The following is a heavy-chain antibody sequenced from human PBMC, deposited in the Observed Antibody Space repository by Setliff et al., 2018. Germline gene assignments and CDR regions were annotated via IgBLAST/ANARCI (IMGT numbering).Heavy chain of an antibody. V-gene: IGHV1-69*06. Sequence: GASVKVSCKASGGTFSSYVISWVREAPGQGLEWMGGIIPMFGTNYAQKFQGRVTMTEDTSTDTAYMELSSLRSEDTAVYYCATEAASKYCSGGSCYSGWFDPWGQGTLVTVSS. D-gene: IGHD2-15*01. J-gene: IGHJ5*02. CDR3: ATEAASKYCSGGSCYSGWFDP. CDR2: IIPMFGT. CDR1: GGTFSSYV.